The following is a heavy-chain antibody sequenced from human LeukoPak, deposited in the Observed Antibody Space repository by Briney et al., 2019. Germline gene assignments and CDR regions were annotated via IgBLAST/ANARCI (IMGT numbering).Heavy chain of an antibody. J-gene: IGHJ6*02. D-gene: IGHD4/OR15-4a*01. V-gene: IGHV1-2*02. CDR3: ARDIESIGEYGYYGMDV. CDR2: INPNGGGT. CDR1: GYTFTGYY. Sequence: ASVKVSCKASGYTFTGYYMHWVRQAPGQGVEWMGWINPNGGGTNCAQKFQGRVTMTRDTSISTAYMGLSRLRSDDTAVYYCARDIESIGEYGYYGMDVWGQGTTVTVSS.